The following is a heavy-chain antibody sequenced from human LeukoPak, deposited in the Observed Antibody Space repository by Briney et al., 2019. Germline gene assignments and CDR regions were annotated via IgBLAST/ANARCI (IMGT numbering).Heavy chain of an antibody. J-gene: IGHJ4*02. D-gene: IGHD3-22*01. CDR1: GFTFSSYG. V-gene: IGHV3-30*03. CDR3: ARDRYYYDSSGYYRDY. CDR2: ISYDGSNK. Sequence: PGGSLRLSCAASGFTFSSYGMHWVRQAPGKGLEWVAVISYDGSNKYYADSVKGRFTISRDNSENTLYLQMNSLRAEDTAVYYCARDRYYYDSSGYYRDYWSQGTLVTVSS.